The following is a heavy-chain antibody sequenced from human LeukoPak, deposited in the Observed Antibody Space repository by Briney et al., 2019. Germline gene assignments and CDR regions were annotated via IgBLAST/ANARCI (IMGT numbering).Heavy chain of an antibody. CDR1: GGSISSSSYY. V-gene: IGHV4-39*01. CDR2: IYYSGST. D-gene: IGHD3-16*01. Sequence: ASETLSLTCTVSGGSISSSSYYWGWIRQPPGKGLEWIGSIYYSGSTYYNPSLKSRVTISVDTSENQFSLKLSSVTAADTAVYYCAEGVYYFDYWGQGTLVTVSS. CDR3: AEGVYYFDY. J-gene: IGHJ4*02.